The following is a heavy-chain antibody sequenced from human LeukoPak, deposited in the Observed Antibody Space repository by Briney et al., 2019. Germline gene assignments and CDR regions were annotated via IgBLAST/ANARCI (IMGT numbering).Heavy chain of an antibody. D-gene: IGHD3-22*01. CDR1: GYTLTDYY. CDR3: GRVGYYESSGYYEY. V-gene: IGHV1-2*06. Sequence: ASVKVSCKASGYTLTDYYMHWVRQAPGQGLEWMGRINPNSGGTNYAQKFQGRVTMTRDTSISTVYMKLSRLRSDDTAVYYCGRVGYYESSGYYEYWGQGTLVTVSS. CDR2: INPNSGGT. J-gene: IGHJ4*02.